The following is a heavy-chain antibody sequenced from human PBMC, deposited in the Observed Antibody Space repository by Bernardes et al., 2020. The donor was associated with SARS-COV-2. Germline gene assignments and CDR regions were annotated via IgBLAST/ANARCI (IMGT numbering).Heavy chain of an antibody. CDR2: IYYSGST. V-gene: IGHV4-39*01. Sequence: SETLSLTCTVSGGSISSSSYYWGWIRRPPGKGLEWIGNIYYSGSTYYNPSLKSRVTISVDTSKNQFSLRLSSLTAADTAVYYCARVVRGYGHFDYWGQGTLVTVSS. CDR3: ARVVRGYGHFDY. CDR1: GGSISSSSYY. J-gene: IGHJ4*02. D-gene: IGHD3-10*01.